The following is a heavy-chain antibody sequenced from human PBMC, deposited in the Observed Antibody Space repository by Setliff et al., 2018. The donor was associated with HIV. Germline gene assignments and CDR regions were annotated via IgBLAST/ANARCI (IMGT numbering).Heavy chain of an antibody. J-gene: IGHJ1*01. V-gene: IGHV1-2*02. D-gene: IGHD3-3*01. Sequence: ASVKVSCKASGYTFTGYNMRWVRQAPGQGLEWMGWMNPNSGGTNYAQRFQGRLTMTRDTSIRTAYMELSRLRSDDTAVYWCARGGPSGSDFWSGYYSPEYFQLWGQGTLVTVSS. CDR1: GYTFTGYN. CDR2: MNPNSGGT. CDR3: ARGGPSGSDFWSGYYSPEYFQL.